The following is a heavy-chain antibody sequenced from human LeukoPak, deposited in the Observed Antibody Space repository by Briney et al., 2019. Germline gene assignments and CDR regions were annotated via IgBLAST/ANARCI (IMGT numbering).Heavy chain of an antibody. V-gene: IGHV4-59*01. J-gene: IGHJ6*03. D-gene: IGHD1-26*01. CDR2: IYYSGST. CDR1: GGSISSYY. Sequence: SETLSLTCTVSGGSISSYYWSWIRQPPGKGLEWIGYIYYSGSTNYNPSLKSRVTISVDTSKNQFSLKLSSVTAADTAVYYCARGSPGTPRPWVYMDVWGKGTTVTVSS. CDR3: ARGSPGTPRPWVYMDV.